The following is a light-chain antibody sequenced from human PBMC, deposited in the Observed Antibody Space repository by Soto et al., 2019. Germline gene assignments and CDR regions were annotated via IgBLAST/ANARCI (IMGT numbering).Light chain of an antibody. CDR2: EVS. Sequence: QSALTQPASVSGSPGQSITISCTGTIRDIGTYNYVSWYQQHPGKAPKIMIYEVSNRPSGVSNRFSGSKSGNTASLTISALQAEDEADYYCSSYTSSGNVGVFGGGTKLTVL. CDR1: IRDIGTYNY. J-gene: IGLJ2*01. V-gene: IGLV2-14*01. CDR3: SSYTSSGNVGV.